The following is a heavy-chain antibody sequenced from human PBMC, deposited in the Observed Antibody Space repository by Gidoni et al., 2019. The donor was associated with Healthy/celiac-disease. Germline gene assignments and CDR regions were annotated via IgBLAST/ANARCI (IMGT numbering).Heavy chain of an antibody. D-gene: IGHD1-1*01. CDR3: AREREGSGNWNDGTWFDP. CDR2: IIPIFGTA. J-gene: IGHJ5*02. V-gene: IGHV1-69*01. Sequence: QVQLVQSGAEVKKPGSSVKVSCKASGGTFSNYAISWVRQAPGQGLEWMGGIIPIFGTANYAQKFQGRVTITADESTSTAYMELSSLRSEDTAVYYCAREREGSGNWNDGTWFDPWGQGTLVTVSS. CDR1: GGTFSNYA.